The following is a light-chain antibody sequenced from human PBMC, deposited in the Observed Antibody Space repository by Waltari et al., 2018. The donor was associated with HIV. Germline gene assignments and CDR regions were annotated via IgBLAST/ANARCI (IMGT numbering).Light chain of an antibody. CDR1: QPVTNK. CDR2: DAS. CDR3: QQSYSYPLT. V-gene: IGKV1-39*01. Sequence: DIQMSQSPYPLSASVGDSVTITCRASQPVTNKVNWYQQKPGKAPKLLIYDASTLQGGVPSRFRGGCSGAHFTLTITSVQPDDYATNFCQQSYSYPLTFGPGTKVDV. J-gene: IGKJ3*01.